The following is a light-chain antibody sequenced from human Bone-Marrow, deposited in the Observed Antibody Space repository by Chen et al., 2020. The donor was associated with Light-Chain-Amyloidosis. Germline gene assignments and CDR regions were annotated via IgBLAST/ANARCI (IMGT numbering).Light chain of an antibody. V-gene: IGKV3-20*01. J-gene: IGKJ3*01. CDR1: QSVSSSS. CDR3: QQYGSSPFT. CDR2: GAS. Sequence: EIVLTQSPGTLSLSPGESATLSCRASQSVSSSSLAWYQQKPGQAPRLLVHGASSRATGVPDRCSGSGSGTDFSISISRLEPEDFAMYYCQQYGSSPFTFGPGTKVDIK.